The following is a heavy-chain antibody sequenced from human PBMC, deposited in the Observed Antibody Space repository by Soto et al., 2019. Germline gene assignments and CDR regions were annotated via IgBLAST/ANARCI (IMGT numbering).Heavy chain of an antibody. Sequence: EVQLLESGGGLVQPGGSLRLSCAASGFIFSNNAMTWVRQAPGKRLEWVSAISGSGDTTYYADSVKGRLTISRDNSNNTLYLQMNSLRAEDTAVYYCAKGRYDHSNGIWGQGTMVTVSS. CDR3: AKGRYDHSNGI. CDR1: GFIFSNNA. J-gene: IGHJ3*02. D-gene: IGHD4-4*01. V-gene: IGHV3-23*01. CDR2: ISGSGDTT.